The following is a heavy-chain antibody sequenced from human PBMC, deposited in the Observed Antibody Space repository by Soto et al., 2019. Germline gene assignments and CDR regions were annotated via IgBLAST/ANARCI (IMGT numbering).Heavy chain of an antibody. D-gene: IGHD1-1*01. CDR1: GGSISSYY. CDR2: IYYSGST. CDR3: ARDRSADNGFDY. V-gene: IGHV4-59*01. J-gene: IGHJ4*02. Sequence: SETLSLTCTVSGGSISSYYWSWIRQPPGKGLEWIGYIYYSGSTNYNPSLKSRVTISVDTSKNQFSLKLSSVTAADTAVYYCARDRSADNGFDYWGQGTLVTVSS.